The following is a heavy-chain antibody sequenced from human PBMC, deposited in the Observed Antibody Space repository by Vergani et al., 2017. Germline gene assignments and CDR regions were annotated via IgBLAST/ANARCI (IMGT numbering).Heavy chain of an antibody. CDR3: ARGPIPTTVKDWFDP. D-gene: IGHD4-11*01. Sequence: QVQLVQSGAEVKKPGASVKVSCKASGYTFTGYYMHWARQAPGQGLEWMGWINPNSGGTNYAQKFQGRVTMTRDTSISTAYMELSRLRSDDTAVYYCARGPIPTTVKDWFDPWGQGTLVTVSS. J-gene: IGHJ5*02. CDR1: GYTFTGYY. CDR2: INPNSGGT. V-gene: IGHV1-2*02.